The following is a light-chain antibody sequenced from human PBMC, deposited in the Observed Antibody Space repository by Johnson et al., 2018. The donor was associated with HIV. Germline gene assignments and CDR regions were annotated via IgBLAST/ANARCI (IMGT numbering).Light chain of an antibody. Sequence: QPVLTQPPSVSAAPGQKVTISCSGSSSNIGNNYVSWYQQLPGTAPKLLIYDNNKRPSGIPDRFSGSKSGTSATLGITGLQTGDEADYYCGTWDSSLRENVFGTWTKVTVL. V-gene: IGLV1-51*01. CDR2: DNN. CDR3: GTWDSSLRENV. CDR1: SSNIGNNY. J-gene: IGLJ1*01.